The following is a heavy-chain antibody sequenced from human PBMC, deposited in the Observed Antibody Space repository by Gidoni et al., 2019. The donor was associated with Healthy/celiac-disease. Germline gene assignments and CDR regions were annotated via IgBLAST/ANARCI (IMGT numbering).Heavy chain of an antibody. Sequence: EVQLVESGGVVVQPGGSLRLSCAASGFPFDDYTMHWVRPAPGKGLEWVSLISWDGGSTYYADAVKGRFTISRDNSKNSLYLQMNSLRTEDTALYYCAKARIQLWLSDAFDIWGKGTMVTVSS. D-gene: IGHD5-18*01. J-gene: IGHJ3*02. CDR1: GFPFDDYT. CDR3: AKARIQLWLSDAFDI. CDR2: ISWDGGST. V-gene: IGHV3-43*01.